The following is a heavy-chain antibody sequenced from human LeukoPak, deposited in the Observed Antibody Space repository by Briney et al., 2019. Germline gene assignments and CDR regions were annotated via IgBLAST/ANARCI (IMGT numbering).Heavy chain of an antibody. J-gene: IGHJ4*02. D-gene: IGHD6-19*01. CDR1: GFTFSNYA. Sequence: PGGSLRLSCAASGFTFSNYAVNWIRQAPGKGLKWVSVISGSGSSIYYTDSVKGRFTISRDNAKNSLYLQMNSLRVEDTAFYYCAKDNRRHYTSGPNPDSLHWGQGALVTVSS. CDR2: ISGSGSSI. V-gene: IGHV3-23*01. CDR3: AKDNRRHYTSGPNPDSLH.